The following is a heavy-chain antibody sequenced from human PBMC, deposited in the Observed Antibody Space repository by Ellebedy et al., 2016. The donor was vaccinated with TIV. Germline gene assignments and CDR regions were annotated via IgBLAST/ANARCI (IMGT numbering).Heavy chain of an antibody. J-gene: IGHJ6*02. Sequence: LSLTCAASGFTFDDYAMHWVRQAPGKGLEWVSRINSDGSSTNYADSVKGRFTISRDNAKNTLHLQMNSLRAEDTAVYYCARDRYETDVWGQGTTVTVSS. CDR1: GFTFDDYA. D-gene: IGHD1-14*01. CDR3: ARDRYETDV. V-gene: IGHV3-74*01. CDR2: INSDGSST.